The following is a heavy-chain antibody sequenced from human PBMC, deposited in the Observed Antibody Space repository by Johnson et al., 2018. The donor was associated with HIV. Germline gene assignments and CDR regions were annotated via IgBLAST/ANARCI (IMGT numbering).Heavy chain of an antibody. CDR3: ARDGVVVVPGGWGAFDI. V-gene: IGHV3-20*04. Sequence: EVQLVESGGAVVQPGGSLRLSCAASGFTFDDYDMSWVRQAPGKGLEWVSGINWNGGSTGYADSVKGRFTISRENAKNSLYLQMNSLRAEDTAVYYCARDGVVVVPGGWGAFDIWGQGTLVTVSS. CDR2: INWNGGST. J-gene: IGHJ3*02. CDR1: GFTFDDYD. D-gene: IGHD2-15*01.